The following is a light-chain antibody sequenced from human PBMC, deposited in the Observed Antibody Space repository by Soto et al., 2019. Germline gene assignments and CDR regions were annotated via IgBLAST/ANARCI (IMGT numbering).Light chain of an antibody. CDR1: QSISSY. V-gene: IGKV1-39*01. J-gene: IGKJ1*01. CDR2: AAS. CDR3: QRSYVTPRA. Sequence: DIQMTQSPSSLSASVGDRVTITCRASQSISSYLNWYQQKPGKAPKLLIYAASGLQSGVPSRFSGSGSGTVLTLTIGSLQPEDLATYSFQRSYVTPRAFGQGTKWKSN.